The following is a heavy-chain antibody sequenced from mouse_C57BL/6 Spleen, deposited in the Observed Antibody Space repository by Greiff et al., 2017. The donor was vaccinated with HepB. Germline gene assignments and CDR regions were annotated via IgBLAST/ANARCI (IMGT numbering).Heavy chain of an antibody. J-gene: IGHJ3*01. V-gene: IGHV14-4*01. CDR1: GFNIKDDY. CDR2: IDPENGDT. CDR3: TTLRFAY. Sequence: DVKLQESGAELVRPGASVKLSCTASGFNIKDDYMHWVKQRPEQGLEWIGWIDPENGDTEYASKFQGKATITADTSSNTAYLQLSSLTSEDTAVYYCTTLRFAYWGQGTLVTVSA.